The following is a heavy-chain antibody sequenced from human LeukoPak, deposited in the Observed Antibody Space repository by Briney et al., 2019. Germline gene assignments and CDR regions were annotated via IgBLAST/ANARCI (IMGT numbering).Heavy chain of an antibody. CDR2: MNPNSGNT. J-gene: IGHJ5*02. Sequence: ASVTVSCKASGYTFTSYDINWVRQAIGQGLEWMGWMNPNSGNTGYAQKFQGRVTMTRNTSISTAYMELSSLRSEDTAVYYCARASNLQSTIRRSSSWYSRVFYWFDPWGQGTLVTVS. V-gene: IGHV1-8*01. CDR1: GYTFTSYD. D-gene: IGHD6-13*01. CDR3: ARASNLQSTIRRSSSWYSRVFYWFDP.